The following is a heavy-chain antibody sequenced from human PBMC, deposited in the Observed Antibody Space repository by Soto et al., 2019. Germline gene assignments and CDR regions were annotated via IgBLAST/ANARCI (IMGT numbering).Heavy chain of an antibody. Sequence: SETLSLTCTVSGGSISSYYWSWIRQPPGKGLEWIGYIYYSGSTNYNPSLKSRVTISVDTSKNQFSLKLSSVTAADAAVYYCARHSDIVALDFDYWGQGTLVTVSS. CDR2: IYYSGST. V-gene: IGHV4-59*08. J-gene: IGHJ4*02. D-gene: IGHD5-12*01. CDR3: ARHSDIVALDFDY. CDR1: GGSISSYY.